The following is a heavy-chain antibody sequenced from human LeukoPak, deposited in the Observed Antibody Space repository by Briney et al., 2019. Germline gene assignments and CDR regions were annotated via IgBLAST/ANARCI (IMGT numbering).Heavy chain of an antibody. Sequence: ASVKVSCKASGGTFSSYAISWVRQAPGQGLEWMGRIIPILDIANYAQKFQGRVTITADKSTSTAYMELSSLRSEDTAVYYCARALGYTSSSDGSDYWGQGTLVTVSS. J-gene: IGHJ4*02. D-gene: IGHD6-6*01. V-gene: IGHV1-69*04. CDR1: GGTFSSYA. CDR2: IIPILDIA. CDR3: ARALGYTSSSDGSDY.